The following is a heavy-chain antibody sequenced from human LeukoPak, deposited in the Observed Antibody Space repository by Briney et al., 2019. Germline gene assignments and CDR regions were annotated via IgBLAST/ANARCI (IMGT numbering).Heavy chain of an antibody. D-gene: IGHD3-10*01. CDR3: ARSMVRGEGYYYYGTDV. CDR1: GGTFSSYA. J-gene: IGHJ6*04. Sequence: SVKVSCKASGGTFSSYAISWVRQAPGQGLEWMGGIIPIFGTANYAQKFQGRVTITADKSTSTAYMELSSLRSEDTAVYYCARSMVRGEGYYYYGTDVWGKGTTVTVSS. CDR2: IIPIFGTA. V-gene: IGHV1-69*06.